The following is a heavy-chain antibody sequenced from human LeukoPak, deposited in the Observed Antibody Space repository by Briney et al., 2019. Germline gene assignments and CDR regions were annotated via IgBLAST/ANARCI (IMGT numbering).Heavy chain of an antibody. V-gene: IGHV3-66*01. J-gene: IGHJ4*02. CDR3: ARYYYDSSGYTPG. CDR2: IYSGGST. CDR1: GFTVSSNY. D-gene: IGHD3-22*01. Sequence: GVSLRLSCAASGFTVSSNYMSWVRQAPGKGLEWVSVIYSGGSTYYADSVKGRFNISRDNSKNTLYLQMNSLRAEDTAVYYCARYYYDSSGYTPGWGQGTLVTVSS.